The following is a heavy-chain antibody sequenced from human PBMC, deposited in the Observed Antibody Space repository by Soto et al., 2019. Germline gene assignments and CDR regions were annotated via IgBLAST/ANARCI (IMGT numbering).Heavy chain of an antibody. V-gene: IGHV1-69*02. J-gene: IGHJ5*02. Sequence: ASVKDSCKASGGTFSSYTISWVRQAPGQGLEWMGRIIPILGIANYAQKFQGRVTITADKSTSTAYMELSSLRSEDTAVYYCARDIVATIDNWFDPWGQGTLVTVS. CDR2: IIPILGIA. CDR3: ARDIVATIDNWFDP. CDR1: GGTFSSYT. D-gene: IGHD5-12*01.